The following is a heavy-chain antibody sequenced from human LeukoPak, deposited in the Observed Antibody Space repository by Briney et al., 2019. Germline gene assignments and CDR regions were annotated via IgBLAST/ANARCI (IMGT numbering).Heavy chain of an antibody. Sequence: GGSLSLYCAASRFSFSSYWVHWVRQPPGQGLVWVSSIKSDGSSSTYAASVQGRFTISSDNAKNSLYLQMYSLRGEDTAVYYCVSDRSYARDVWGQGTTVSVS. CDR3: VSDRSYARDV. CDR1: RFSFSSYW. V-gene: IGHV3-74*01. J-gene: IGHJ6*02. CDR2: IKSDGSSS.